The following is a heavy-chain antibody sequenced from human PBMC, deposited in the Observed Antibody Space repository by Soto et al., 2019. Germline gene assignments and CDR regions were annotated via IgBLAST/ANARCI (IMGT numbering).Heavy chain of an antibody. D-gene: IGHD2-2*01. CDR3: AREFCTDTSCYGVDY. CDR1: GYTLTSYG. CDR2: ISTYNGDT. Sequence: QVQLVQSATEVEKPGASVKVSCKASGYTLTSYGLSWVRQAPGQGLEWMGWISTYNGDTYYAQSLQDRVTMTTDPSTPTAYLELRKLRSDDTAMYYCAREFCTDTSCYGVDYWGPGTLVTVSS. J-gene: IGHJ4*02. V-gene: IGHV1-18*01.